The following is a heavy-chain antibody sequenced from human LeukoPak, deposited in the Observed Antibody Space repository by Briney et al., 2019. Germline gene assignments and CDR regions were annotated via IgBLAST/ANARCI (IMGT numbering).Heavy chain of an antibody. V-gene: IGHV3-30*02. CDR2: IRFDGSNK. D-gene: IGHD5-24*01. CDR1: GFTFSSYG. J-gene: IGHJ3*02. Sequence: LAGGSLRLSCAASGFTFSSYGMHWVRHAPGKGLEWVSFIRFDGSNKYYADSVKGRFTISRDNSKNTLYLQMNSLRAEDTAVYYCAKVLEMATILGAFDIWGQGTMVIVSP. CDR3: AKVLEMATILGAFDI.